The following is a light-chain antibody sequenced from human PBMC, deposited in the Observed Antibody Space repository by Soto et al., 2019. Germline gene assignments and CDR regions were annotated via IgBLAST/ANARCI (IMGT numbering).Light chain of an antibody. Sequence: QSVLTQPRSVSGSPGQSVTISCTGTSSDVGSYNYVSWYQQHPGKAPKLIIYDVNERPSGVPDRFSGSKSGNTASLTVSGLRAEDEADYYCCSYAGSYTYLFGTGTKVTV. V-gene: IGLV2-11*01. CDR2: DVN. CDR1: SSDVGSYNY. CDR3: CSYAGSYTYL. J-gene: IGLJ1*01.